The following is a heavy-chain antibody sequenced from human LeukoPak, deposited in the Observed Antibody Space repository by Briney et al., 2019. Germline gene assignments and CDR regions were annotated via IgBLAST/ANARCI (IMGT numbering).Heavy chain of an antibody. V-gene: IGHV3-7*04. CDR1: GFTFTGYA. J-gene: IGHJ4*02. Sequence: GGSLRLSCAASGFTFTGYAMSWVRQAPGKGLEWVANIKRDGSDNYYVDSVKGRFTVSRDNAKNSLYLQMNSLRDEDTAVYYCARDRGYCSGGSCHIHYFDSWGQGTLVTVSS. CDR2: IKRDGSDN. CDR3: ARDRGYCSGGSCHIHYFDS. D-gene: IGHD2-15*01.